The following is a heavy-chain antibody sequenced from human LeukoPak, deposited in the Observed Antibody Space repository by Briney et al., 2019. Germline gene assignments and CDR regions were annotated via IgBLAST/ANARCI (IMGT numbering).Heavy chain of an antibody. CDR2: ISGSSDYI. Sequence: GGSLRLSCAASGFTFSSYAMNWVRQAPGKGLDWVSSISGSSDYIYYGDSVKGRFTISRDNAKNSLYLQMNSLRAEDTAVYYCARDHYGDYYFDYWGRGTLVTVSS. V-gene: IGHV3-21*01. J-gene: IGHJ4*02. D-gene: IGHD4-17*01. CDR3: ARDHYGDYYFDY. CDR1: GFTFSSYA.